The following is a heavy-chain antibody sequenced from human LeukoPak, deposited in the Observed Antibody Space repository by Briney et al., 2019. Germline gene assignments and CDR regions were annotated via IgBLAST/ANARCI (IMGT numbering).Heavy chain of an antibody. CDR2: IDWDDAK. J-gene: IGHJ4*02. CDR1: GFSLITSGTR. Sequence: SGPALVKLTQTLTLTCSFSGFSLITSGTRVSWIRQLPGKALEWLARIDWDDAKFYSTSLKTRLTISKDTSKNQVVLTMTNMHPEDTATYYCARILNRSGWFFDYWGQGTLVTVSS. V-gene: IGHV2-70*04. CDR3: ARILNRSGWFFDY. D-gene: IGHD6-19*01.